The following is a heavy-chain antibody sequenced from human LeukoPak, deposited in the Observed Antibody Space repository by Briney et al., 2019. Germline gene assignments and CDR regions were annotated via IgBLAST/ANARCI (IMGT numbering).Heavy chain of an antibody. CDR3: ARVGYYDSSDWQTYYFDY. V-gene: IGHV4-30-2*01. CDR1: GGSISSGGYS. J-gene: IGHJ4*02. CDR2: IYHSGST. Sequence: SETLSLTCAVSGGSISSGGYSWSWIRQPPGKGLEWIGYIYHSGSTYYNPSLKSRVTISVDRSKNQFSLKLSSVTAADTAVYYCARVGYYDSSDWQTYYFDYWGQGTLVTVSS. D-gene: IGHD3-22*01.